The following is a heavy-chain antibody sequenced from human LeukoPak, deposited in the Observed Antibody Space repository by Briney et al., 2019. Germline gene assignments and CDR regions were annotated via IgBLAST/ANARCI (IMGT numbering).Heavy chain of an antibody. Sequence: GGSLRLSCAASGFTFSSYAMNWVRQAPGKGLEWVSAITDSGVSTYYADSVKGRFTISRDNSKNTLYLQMNSLRAEDTAVYYCARGGVNTMVRGVIRYYYMDVWGKGTTVTISS. CDR3: ARGGVNTMVRGVIRYYYMDV. CDR1: GFTFSSYA. CDR2: ITDSGVST. D-gene: IGHD3-10*01. V-gene: IGHV3-23*01. J-gene: IGHJ6*03.